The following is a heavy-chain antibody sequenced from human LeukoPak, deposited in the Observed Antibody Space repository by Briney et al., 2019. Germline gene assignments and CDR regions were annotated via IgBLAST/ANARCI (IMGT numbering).Heavy chain of an antibody. Sequence: GGSLRLSCAASGFTFSSYSMNWVRQAPGKGLEWASYISSSSSTIYYADSVKGRFTISRDNAKNSLYLQMNSLRGEDTAVYYCARGRIAAALVMYYWGQGTLVTVSS. D-gene: IGHD6-13*01. CDR1: GFTFSSYS. V-gene: IGHV3-48*01. CDR2: ISSSSSTI. J-gene: IGHJ4*02. CDR3: ARGRIAAALVMYY.